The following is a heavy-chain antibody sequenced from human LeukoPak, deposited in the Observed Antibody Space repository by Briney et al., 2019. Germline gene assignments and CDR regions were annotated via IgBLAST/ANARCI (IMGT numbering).Heavy chain of an antibody. CDR1: GGSFGTYY. CDR3: ARGFSSGWFVF. J-gene: IGHJ4*02. Sequence: SETLSLTCAVHGGSFGTYYWSWIRQPPGKGLKWIGEINHSGSPNYNPSLESRVTISVDTSKNHFSLKLSSVTAVDTAVYYCARGFSSGWFVFWGQGALVTVSS. V-gene: IGHV4-34*01. CDR2: INHSGSP. D-gene: IGHD6-19*01.